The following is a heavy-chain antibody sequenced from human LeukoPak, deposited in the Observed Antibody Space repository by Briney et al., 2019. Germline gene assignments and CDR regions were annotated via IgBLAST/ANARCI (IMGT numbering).Heavy chain of an antibody. J-gene: IGHJ4*02. CDR1: GFTFSSYG. D-gene: IGHD4-17*01. CDR2: IRYDGSNK. Sequence: GGSLRLSCAASGFTFSSYGMHWVRQAPGKGLEWVAFIRYDGSNKYYADSVKGRFTISRDNSKNTLYLQMNSLRAEDTAVYYCAKELTSMTTVTTGIDYWGQGTLVTVSS. CDR3: AKELTSMTTVTTGIDY. V-gene: IGHV3-30*02.